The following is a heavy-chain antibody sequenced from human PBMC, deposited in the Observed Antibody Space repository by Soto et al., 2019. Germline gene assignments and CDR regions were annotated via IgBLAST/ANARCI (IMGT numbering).Heavy chain of an antibody. Sequence: GGSLRLSCAASGFTFSSYAMSWVRQAPGKGLEWVSAISGSGGSTYYADSGKGRLTISRDNSKNTLYLQMNSLRAEDTAVYYCAKDRKWLRSTHFDYWGQGTLVTVSS. D-gene: IGHD5-12*01. CDR2: ISGSGGST. V-gene: IGHV3-23*01. CDR1: GFTFSSYA. CDR3: AKDRKWLRSTHFDY. J-gene: IGHJ4*02.